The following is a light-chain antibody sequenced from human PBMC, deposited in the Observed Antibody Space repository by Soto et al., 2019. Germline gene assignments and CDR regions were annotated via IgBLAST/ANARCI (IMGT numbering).Light chain of an antibody. CDR3: QRCGSSPGFT. Sequence: EIVLTQSPGTLSLSPGERATLSCRASQSINSRYLAWYQQKPGQAPRLLIYGASSRATGIPDRFSGSGSGTDFTLTISRLEPEDFAVYYCQRCGSSPGFTFDPGTKVDIK. CDR2: GAS. CDR1: QSINSRY. J-gene: IGKJ3*01. V-gene: IGKV3-20*01.